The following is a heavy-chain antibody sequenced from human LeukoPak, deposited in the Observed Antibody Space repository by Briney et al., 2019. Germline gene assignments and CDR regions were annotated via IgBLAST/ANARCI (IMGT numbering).Heavy chain of an antibody. J-gene: IGHJ6*02. CDR2: INHSGST. Sequence: SETLSLTCAVYGGSFSGYYWSWIRQPPGKGLEWIGEINHSGSTNYNPSLKSRVTISVDTSKNQFSLKLSSVIAADTAVYYCARGARYYDSSGYYPYYYYGMDVWGQGTTVTVSS. D-gene: IGHD3-22*01. CDR1: GGSFSGYY. V-gene: IGHV4-34*01. CDR3: ARGARYYDSSGYYPYYYYGMDV.